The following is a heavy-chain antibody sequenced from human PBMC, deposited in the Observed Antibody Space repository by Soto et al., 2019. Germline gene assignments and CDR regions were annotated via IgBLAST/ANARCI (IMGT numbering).Heavy chain of an antibody. V-gene: IGHV3-33*01. D-gene: IGHD1-26*01. J-gene: IGHJ4*02. CDR2: TRQDGSNT. CDR3: ARDGVGATTFFGYFDY. Sequence: QVQLVESGGGVVQPGRSLRLSCAASGFTFSGYGMHWVRQAPGKGLEWVAITRQDGSNTYYADSVRARFTISRDNSKKTLYLQMDSLRAEDTAVYYCARDGVGATTFFGYFDYWGQGPLVTVSS. CDR1: GFTFSGYG.